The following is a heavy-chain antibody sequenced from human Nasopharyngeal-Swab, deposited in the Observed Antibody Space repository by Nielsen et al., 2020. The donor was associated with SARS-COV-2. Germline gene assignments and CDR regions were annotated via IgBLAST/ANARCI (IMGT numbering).Heavy chain of an antibody. CDR1: GFTFSTYN. D-gene: IGHD6-13*01. CDR3: ARGGQQPL. Sequence: GGSLRLSCAASGFTFSTYNMHWVRQALGKGLEWVSSISGRTTYIYYADSMKGRFTISRDNAKNSLYLQMSSLRAEDTAIYYCARGGQQPLWGQGTLVTVSS. CDR2: ISGRTTYI. J-gene: IGHJ4*02. V-gene: IGHV3-21*01.